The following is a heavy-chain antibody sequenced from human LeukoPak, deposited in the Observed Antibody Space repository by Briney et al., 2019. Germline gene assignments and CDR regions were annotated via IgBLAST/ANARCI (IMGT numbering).Heavy chain of an antibody. Sequence: SETLSLTCTVSGASISNYYWNWIRQPAGKGLEWIWRIYNSGMTKYNRALGSRVTMSVDTSKNQLSLELTSLIAADTAVYCYARDLGGGVVDSWGKGVLVTVSS. J-gene: IGHJ4*02. CDR3: ARDLGGGVVDS. CDR1: GASISNYY. CDR2: IYNSGMT. D-gene: IGHD3-16*01. V-gene: IGHV4-4*07.